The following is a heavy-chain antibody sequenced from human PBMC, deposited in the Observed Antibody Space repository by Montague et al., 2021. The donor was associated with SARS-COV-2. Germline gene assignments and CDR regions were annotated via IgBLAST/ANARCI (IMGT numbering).Heavy chain of an antibody. V-gene: IGHV4-34*01. J-gene: IGHJ4*02. CDR3: ARPKYSSSWYVDY. CDR2: INHRG. CDR1: DGSFSDYS. Sequence: SETLSLTCAVYDGSFSDYSWTWIRQPPGKGLEWIGEINHRGSTISVDTSKNQFSLKMTSVTAADTAVYYCARPKYSSSWYVDYWGQGTLVTVSS. D-gene: IGHD6-13*01.